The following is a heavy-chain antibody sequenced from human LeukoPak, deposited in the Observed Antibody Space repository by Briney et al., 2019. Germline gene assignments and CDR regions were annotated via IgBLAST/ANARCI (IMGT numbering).Heavy chain of an antibody. Sequence: GASVKVSCKASGYTFTSYGISWVRQAPGQGLEWMGWISAYNGNTNYAQKLQGRVTMTTDTSTSTAYMELRSLRSGYTAVYYCARDPVPAAIPYYYYYYMDVWGKGTTVTISS. CDR1: GYTFTSYG. V-gene: IGHV1-18*01. CDR2: ISAYNGNT. D-gene: IGHD2-2*01. CDR3: ARDPVPAAIPYYYYYYMDV. J-gene: IGHJ6*03.